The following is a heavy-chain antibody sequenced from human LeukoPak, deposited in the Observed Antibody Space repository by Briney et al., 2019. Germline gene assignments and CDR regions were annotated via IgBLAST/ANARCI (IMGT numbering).Heavy chain of an antibody. D-gene: IGHD2-2*01. V-gene: IGHV1-18*04. J-gene: IGHJ4*02. CDR1: GYTFTSYY. CDR2: ISAYNGNT. CDR3: AREGRYCSSTSYLTLDY. Sequence: ASVRVSCKASGYTFTSYYMHWVRQAPGQGLEWMGWISAYNGNTNYAQKLQGRVTMTTDTSTSTAYMELRSLRSDDTAVYYCAREGRYCSSTSYLTLDYWGQGTLVTVSS.